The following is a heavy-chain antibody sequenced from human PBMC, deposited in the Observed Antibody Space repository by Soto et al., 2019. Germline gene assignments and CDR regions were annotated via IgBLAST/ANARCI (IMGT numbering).Heavy chain of an antibody. CDR2: IIPIFGTA. V-gene: IGHV1-69*06. J-gene: IGHJ6*02. D-gene: IGHD6-19*01. CDR3: ARFPKAVAGLTLYYYGMDV. Sequence: SSVQVSCKASGGTFSSYAISWVRQAPGRGLEWMGGIIPIFGTANYAQKFQGRVTITADKSTSTAYMELSSLRSEDTAVYYCARFPKAVAGLTLYYYGMDVWGQGTTVTVS. CDR1: GGTFSSYA.